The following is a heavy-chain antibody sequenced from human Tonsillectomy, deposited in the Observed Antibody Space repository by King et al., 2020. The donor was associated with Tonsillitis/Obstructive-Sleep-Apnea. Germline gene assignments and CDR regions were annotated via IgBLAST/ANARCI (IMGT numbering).Heavy chain of an antibody. CDR1: GGSISSYF. V-gene: IGHV4-59*01. Sequence: QLQESGPGLVKPSETLSLTCTVSGGSISSYFCSWIRQPPGKGLEWIGYIYYSGSTNYHPSLKSRVTISVDSSKNQFSLKLSSVTAADTAVYYCARGVYGDYDNWFDPGGQGTLVTVSS. CDR2: IYYSGST. CDR3: ARGVYGDYDNWFDP. J-gene: IGHJ5*02. D-gene: IGHD4-17*01.